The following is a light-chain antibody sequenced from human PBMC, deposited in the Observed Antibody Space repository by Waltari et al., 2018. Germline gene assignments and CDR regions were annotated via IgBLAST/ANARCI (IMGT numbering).Light chain of an antibody. CDR3: QQSYSIPPT. CDR2: AAS. CDR1: QSINNF. J-gene: IGKJ4*01. Sequence: TCRTRQSINNFLNWYQQKPGKAPKLLIYAASNLQSGVPSRFSGSASGTDFTLTISTLQPDDFATYYCQQSYSIPPTFGGGTKVEIQ. V-gene: IGKV1-39*01.